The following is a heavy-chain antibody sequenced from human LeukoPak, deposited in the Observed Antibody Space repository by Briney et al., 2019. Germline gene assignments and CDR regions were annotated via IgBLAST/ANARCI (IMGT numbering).Heavy chain of an antibody. CDR1: GFTFSTYY. J-gene: IGHJ4*02. V-gene: IGHV3-11*04. D-gene: IGHD1-26*01. CDR3: ARESRELLRAGFDY. CDR2: ISSSGSTI. Sequence: PGGSLRLSCAASGFTFSTYYMSWIRQAPGKGLEWVSYISSSGSTIYYADSVKGRFTISRDNAKNSLYLQMNSLRAEDTAVYYCARESRELLRAGFDYWGQGTLVTVSS.